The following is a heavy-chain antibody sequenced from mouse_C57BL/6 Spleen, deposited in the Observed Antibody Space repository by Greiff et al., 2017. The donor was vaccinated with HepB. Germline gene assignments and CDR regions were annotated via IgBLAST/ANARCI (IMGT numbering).Heavy chain of an antibody. CDR1: GYAFTNYL. J-gene: IGHJ4*01. D-gene: IGHD1-1*01. Sequence: VQLQQSGAELVRPGTSVKVSCKASGYAFTNYLIEWVKQRPGQGLEWIGVINPGSGGTNYNEKFKGKATLTADKSSSTAYMQLSSLTSEDSAVYFCARWDYGSPYAMDYWGCGTSVTVSS. CDR2: INPGSGGT. V-gene: IGHV1-54*01. CDR3: ARWDYGSPYAMDY.